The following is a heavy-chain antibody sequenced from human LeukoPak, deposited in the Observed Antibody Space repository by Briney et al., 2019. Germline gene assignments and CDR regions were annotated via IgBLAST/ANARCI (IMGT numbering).Heavy chain of an antibody. V-gene: IGHV3-21*06. CDR2: ISSNSGNI. CDR3: ARDLAGGRFDL. Sequence: GGSLRLFCTASGFIFRTYTMNWVRQAPGKGLEWVSYISSNSGNIYYADSMKGRFTISRDNTKNLLYLQMNSLRAEDTAVYYCARDLAGGRFDLWGQGTLVTVSS. D-gene: IGHD3-16*01. J-gene: IGHJ5*02. CDR1: GFIFRTYT.